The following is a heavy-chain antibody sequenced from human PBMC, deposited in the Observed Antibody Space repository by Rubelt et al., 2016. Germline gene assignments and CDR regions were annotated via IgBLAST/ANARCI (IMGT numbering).Heavy chain of an antibody. CDR3: ARGNTALVTLNY. Sequence: QLQLQESGSGLVKTSQTLSLTCAVSGGSVNSVGYSWSWIRQPPGKGLEWIGYIFHSGTASYNPSLEGRVTISIDTSKNQFSLKLNSVTAAETAVYYCARGNTALVTLNYWGQGTLVTVSS. J-gene: IGHJ4*02. CDR2: IFHSGTA. CDR1: GGSVNSVGYS. D-gene: IGHD5-18*01. V-gene: IGHV4-30-2*01.